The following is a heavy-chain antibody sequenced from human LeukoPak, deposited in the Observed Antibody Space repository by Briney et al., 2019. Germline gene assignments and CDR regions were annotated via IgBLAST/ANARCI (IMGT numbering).Heavy chain of an antibody. CDR2: IYHSGST. Sequence: SETLSLTXAVSGYSISSGYYWGWIRQPPGKGLEWIGSIYHSGSTYYNPSLKSRVTISVDTSKNQFSLKLSSVTAADTAVYYCARLYYGGITYYYYYMDVWGKGTTVTVSS. CDR3: ARLYYGGITYYYYYMDV. CDR1: GYSISSGYY. D-gene: IGHD4-23*01. V-gene: IGHV4-38-2*01. J-gene: IGHJ6*03.